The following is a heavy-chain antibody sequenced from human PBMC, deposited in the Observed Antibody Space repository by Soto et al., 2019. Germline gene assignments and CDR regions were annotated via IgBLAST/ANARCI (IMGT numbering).Heavy chain of an antibody. CDR3: ARDRDGDSGYVDY. CDR2: IYYSGST. V-gene: IGHV4-31*03. CDR1: GGSISSGGYY. D-gene: IGHD4-17*01. J-gene: IGHJ4*02. Sequence: QVQLQESGPGLVKPSQTLSLTCTVSGGSISSGGYYWSWIRQHPGKGLEWIGYIYYSGSTYYNPSLKRRVTISVDTSKNQFSLKLSSVTAADTAVYYCARDRDGDSGYVDYWGQGTLVTVSS.